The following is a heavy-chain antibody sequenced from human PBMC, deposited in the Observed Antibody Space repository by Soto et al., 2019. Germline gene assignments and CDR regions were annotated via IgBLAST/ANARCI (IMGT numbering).Heavy chain of an antibody. D-gene: IGHD2-8*02. Sequence: PGGSLRLSCAASGLICSSYDMSWVRQAPGKGLEWVSTILVGGSTHYPDSVKGRFTISRDNSKNTVFLQMNSLTAGDTAVYYCAKATATGGGAFDICGQGTMVTVSS. CDR1: GLICSSYD. J-gene: IGHJ3*02. CDR3: AKATATGGGAFDI. V-gene: IGHV3-23*01. CDR2: ILVGGST.